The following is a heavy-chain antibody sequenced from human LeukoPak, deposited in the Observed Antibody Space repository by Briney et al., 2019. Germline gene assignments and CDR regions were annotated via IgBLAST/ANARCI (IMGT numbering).Heavy chain of an antibody. CDR1: GGSFSGYY. V-gene: IGHV4-34*01. J-gene: IGHJ4*02. CDR3: ARGLEGGDY. Sequence: SETLSLTCAVYGGSFSGYYWSWIRQPPGKGLEWIGENNHSGSTNYNPSLKSRVTISVDTSKNQFPLKLSSVTAADTAVYYCARGLEGGDYWGQGTLVTVSS. CDR2: NNHSGST. D-gene: IGHD1-1*01.